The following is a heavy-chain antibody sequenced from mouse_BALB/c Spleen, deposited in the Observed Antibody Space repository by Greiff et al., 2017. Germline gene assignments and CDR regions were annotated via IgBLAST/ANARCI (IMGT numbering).Heavy chain of an antibody. CDR1: GFTFSSYA. Sequence: DVQLQESGGGLVKPGGSLKLSCAASGFTFSSYAMSWVRQTPEKRLEWVASISSGGSTYYPDSVKGRFTISRDNARNILYLQMSSLRSEDTAMYYCAREGTTAFDYWGQGTTLAVSS. D-gene: IGHD1-2*01. J-gene: IGHJ2*01. CDR3: AREGTTAFDY. CDR2: ISSGGST. V-gene: IGHV5-6-5*01.